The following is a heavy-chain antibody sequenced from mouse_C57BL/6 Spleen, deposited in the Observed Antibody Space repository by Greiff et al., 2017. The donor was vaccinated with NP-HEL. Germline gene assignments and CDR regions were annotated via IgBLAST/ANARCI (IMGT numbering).Heavy chain of an antibody. V-gene: IGHV3-8*01. CDR1: GYSITSDY. CDR3: ARGDAMDY. CDR2: ISYSGST. J-gene: IGHJ4*01. Sequence: EVKVIESGPGLAKPSQTLSLTCSVTGYSITSDYWNWIRKFPGHKLEYMGYISYSGSTYYYPSLKSRISITRDTSKNQYYRRLNSVTTEDTATYYCARGDAMDYWGQGTSVTVSS.